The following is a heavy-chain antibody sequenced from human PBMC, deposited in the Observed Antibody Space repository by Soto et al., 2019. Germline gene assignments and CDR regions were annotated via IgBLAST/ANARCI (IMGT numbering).Heavy chain of an antibody. Sequence: ESGGGLVQPGGSLRLSCAASGFTFSSYSMNWVRQAPGKGLEWVSYISSSSSTIYYADSVKGRFTISRDNAKNSLYLQMNSLRDEDTAVYYCARGAAGYSSSWYDYWGQGTLVTVSS. CDR2: ISSSSSTI. D-gene: IGHD6-13*01. CDR1: GFTFSSYS. J-gene: IGHJ4*02. CDR3: ARGAAGYSSSWYDY. V-gene: IGHV3-48*02.